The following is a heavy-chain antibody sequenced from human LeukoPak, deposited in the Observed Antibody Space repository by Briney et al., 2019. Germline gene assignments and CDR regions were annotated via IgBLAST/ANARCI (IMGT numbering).Heavy chain of an antibody. CDR2: ISGSGDSR. D-gene: IGHD2-2*01. CDR1: GLTFNNYA. J-gene: IGHJ4*02. CDR3: AKGCSSSCYSDFDY. V-gene: IGHV3-23*01. Sequence: GGSLRLSCAASGLTFNNYAMTWVRQAPGKGLEWVSAISGSGDSRYYADSVKGRFTISRDNSKNTLYLQMNSLRAEDTAIYYCAKGCSSSCYSDFDYWGQGTLVTVSS.